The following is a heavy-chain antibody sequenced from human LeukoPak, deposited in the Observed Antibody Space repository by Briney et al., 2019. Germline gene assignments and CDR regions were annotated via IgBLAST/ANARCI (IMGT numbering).Heavy chain of an antibody. CDR3: ARDYFEAAAGQAPDDAFDI. CDR2: ISGNAGTT. CDR1: GFTFSKHG. J-gene: IGHJ3*02. V-gene: IGHV3-23*01. Sequence: QPGGSLRLSCAASGFTFSKHGMTWVRQAPGKGLEWVSFISGNAGTTYYADSVKGRFTISRDNSKNTLYLQMNSLRAEDTALYYCARDYFEAAAGQAPDDAFDIWGQGTMVTVSS. D-gene: IGHD6-13*01.